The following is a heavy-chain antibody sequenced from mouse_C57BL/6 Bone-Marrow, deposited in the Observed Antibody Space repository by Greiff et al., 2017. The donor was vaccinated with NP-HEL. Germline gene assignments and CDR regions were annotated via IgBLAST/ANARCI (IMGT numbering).Heavy chain of an antibody. CDR1: GYAFSSSW. J-gene: IGHJ4*01. Sequence: VQLQQSGPELVKPGASVKISCKASGYAFSSSWMNWVKQRPGKGLEWIGRIYPGDGDTNYNEKFKGKATLTADKSSSTAYMQLSSLTSEDSAVYCCARWRRGCYYAMDYWGQGTSVTVSS. CDR3: ARWRRGCYYAMDY. V-gene: IGHV1-82*01. CDR2: IYPGDGDT.